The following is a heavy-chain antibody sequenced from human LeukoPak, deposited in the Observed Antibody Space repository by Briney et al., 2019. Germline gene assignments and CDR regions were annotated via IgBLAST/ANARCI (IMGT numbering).Heavy chain of an antibody. CDR3: ARDLYYYYYMDV. J-gene: IGHJ6*03. CDR1: GFTFSSYE. Sequence: GGSLRLSCAASGFTFSSYEMNWVRQAPGKGLEWVSYISSSGSTIYYADSVTGRFTISRDNAKNSLYLQMNSLRAEDTAVYYCARDLYYYYYMDVWGKGTTVTVSS. V-gene: IGHV3-48*03. CDR2: ISSSGSTI.